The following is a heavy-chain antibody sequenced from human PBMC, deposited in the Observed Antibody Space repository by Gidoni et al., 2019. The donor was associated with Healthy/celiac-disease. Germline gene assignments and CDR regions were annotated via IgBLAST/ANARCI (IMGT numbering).Heavy chain of an antibody. CDR3: ARQVQLWLFDY. J-gene: IGHJ4*02. V-gene: IGHV4-39*01. D-gene: IGHD5-18*01. CDR1: VGSISSLSYY. CDR2: IYYRAST. Sequence: QLQLQESAPALVQPSETLSLTCTVPVGSISSLSYYWGCSRQPPGKGLEWIGSIYYRASTYYNPSLKSRVTISVDTSKNQFSLKLSSVTAADTAVYYCARQVQLWLFDYWGQGTLVTVSS.